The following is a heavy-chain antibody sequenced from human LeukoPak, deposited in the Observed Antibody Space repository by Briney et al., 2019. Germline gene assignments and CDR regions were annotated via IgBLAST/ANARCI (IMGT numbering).Heavy chain of an antibody. CDR1: GGSISSGGYY. D-gene: IGHD3-10*01. V-gene: IGHV4-30-2*01. J-gene: IGHJ4*02. CDR2: IYHSGST. Sequence: SETLSLTCSVSGGSISSGGYYWSWIRQPPGKGLEWIGYIYHSGSTYYNPSLKSRVTISVDRSKNQFSLKLSSVTAADTAVYYCARALGGETLDYWGQGTLVTVSS. CDR3: ARALGGETLDY.